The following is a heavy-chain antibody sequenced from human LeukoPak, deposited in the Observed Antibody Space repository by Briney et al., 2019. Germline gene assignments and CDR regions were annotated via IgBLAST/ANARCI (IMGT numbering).Heavy chain of an antibody. CDR3: ARGLNDSWTGENY. J-gene: IGHJ4*02. CDR2: INHSGST. CDR1: GFSFINYG. V-gene: IGHV4-34*01. D-gene: IGHD3-3*01. Sequence: LRLSCAASGFSFINYGMDWVRQPPGKGLEWIGEINHSGSTNYNPSLKSRVTISLDTSKSQFSLKVRYVTAADTAVYYCARGLNDSWTGENYWGQGTLVTVSS.